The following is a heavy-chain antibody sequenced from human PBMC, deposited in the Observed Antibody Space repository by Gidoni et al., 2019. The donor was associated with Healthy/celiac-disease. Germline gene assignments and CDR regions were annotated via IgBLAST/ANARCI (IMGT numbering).Heavy chain of an antibody. J-gene: IGHJ6*03. V-gene: IGHV4-59*01. Sequence: VQLQESGPGLVKPSETLSVTCTVSGGSISSVYRSWSRQPSGKGLEWIGYIYYSGSTNYNPSINSRVTISVDTSKSQFSLKLSSVTAADTAVYYCARVGYDIVVVPAAMGDYYYYYMDVWGKGTTVTVSS. CDR2: IYYSGST. D-gene: IGHD2-2*01. CDR3: ARVGYDIVVVPAAMGDYYYYYMDV. CDR1: GGSISSVY.